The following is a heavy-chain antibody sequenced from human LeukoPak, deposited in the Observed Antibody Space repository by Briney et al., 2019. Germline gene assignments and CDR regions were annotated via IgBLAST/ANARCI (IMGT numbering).Heavy chain of an antibody. Sequence: GGSLRLSCAASGFSFSGYSLNWVRQAPGKGLEWVSSISPSSSYIYYADSVKGPFTISRDNAKNSLYLQINSLRAEDTAVYYCARNGYTYGLDSWGQGTLVTVSS. CDR2: ISPSSSYI. V-gene: IGHV3-21*04. D-gene: IGHD5-18*01. CDR3: ARNGYTYGLDS. CDR1: GFSFSGYS. J-gene: IGHJ4*02.